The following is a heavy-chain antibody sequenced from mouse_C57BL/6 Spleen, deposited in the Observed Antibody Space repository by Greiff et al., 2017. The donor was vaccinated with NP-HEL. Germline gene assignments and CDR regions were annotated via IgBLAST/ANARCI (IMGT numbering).Heavy chain of an antibody. Sequence: EVQVVESGGGLVKPGGSLKLSCAASGFTFSSYAMSWVRQTPEKRLEWVATISDGGSYTYYPDNVKGRFTISRDNAKNNLYLQMSHLKSEDTAMYYWARDRAQATYFDYWGQGTTLTVSS. CDR3: ARDRAQATYFDY. CDR2: ISDGGSYT. V-gene: IGHV5-4*01. J-gene: IGHJ2*01. D-gene: IGHD3-2*02. CDR1: GFTFSSYA.